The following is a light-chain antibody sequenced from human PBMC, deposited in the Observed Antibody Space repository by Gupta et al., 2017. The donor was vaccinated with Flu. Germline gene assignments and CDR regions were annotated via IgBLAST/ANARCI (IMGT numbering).Light chain of an antibody. CDR1: SSDIGSYRY. CDR3: SSCTSSTTLV. J-gene: IGLJ2*01. Sequence: QSALTQPASVSGSPGQSITISCTGTSSDIGSYRYVSWYQQHPDKAPQLLIYDVTNRPSGVSDRFSGSKSGDSASLTISGLQAEDEADYYCSSCTSSTTLVFGGGTRLTVL. V-gene: IGLV2-14*01. CDR2: DVT.